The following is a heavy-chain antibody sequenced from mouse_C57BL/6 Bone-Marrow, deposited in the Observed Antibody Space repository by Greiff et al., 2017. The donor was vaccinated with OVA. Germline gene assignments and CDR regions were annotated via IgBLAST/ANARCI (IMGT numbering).Heavy chain of an antibody. V-gene: IGHV1-81*01. J-gene: IGHJ4*01. Sequence: VQLQQSGAELARPGASVKLSCKASGYTFTSYGISWVKQRTGQGLEWIGDIYPGSGSTNYNEKFKSKATLTVDTSSSTAYMQLSSLTSEDSAVYYCARQLRLRYYAMDYWGQGTSVTVSS. CDR1: GYTFTSYG. CDR2: IYPGSGST. D-gene: IGHD3-2*02. CDR3: ARQLRLRYYAMDY.